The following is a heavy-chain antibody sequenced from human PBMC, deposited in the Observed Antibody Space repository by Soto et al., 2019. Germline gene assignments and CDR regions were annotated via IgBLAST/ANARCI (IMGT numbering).Heavy chain of an antibody. CDR2: ISAYNGNT. CDR1: GYTFTSYG. J-gene: IGHJ3*02. Sequence: QVQLVQSGAEVKKPGASVKVSCKASGYTFTSYGISWVRQAPGQGLEWMGWISAYNGNTNYAQKLQGRVTMTTDTSTSTAYMELRSLRSDDTAVYYCARDRGHYIWNDVGAFDIWGQGTMVTVSS. CDR3: ARDRGHYIWNDVGAFDI. D-gene: IGHD1-20*01. V-gene: IGHV1-18*01.